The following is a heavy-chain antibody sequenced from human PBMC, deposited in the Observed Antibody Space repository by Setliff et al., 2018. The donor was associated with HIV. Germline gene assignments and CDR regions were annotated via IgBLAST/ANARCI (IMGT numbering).Heavy chain of an antibody. D-gene: IGHD6-19*01. Sequence: GASVKVSCKTSGDTLSIHPISWVRQAPGRGLDWMGWISAYNGNTNYAQKLQGRVTMTTDTSTSTAYMELRSLRSDDTAVYYCARAAVAGPWRKLDYWGQGTLVTVSS. J-gene: IGHJ4*02. CDR3: ARAAVAGPWRKLDY. V-gene: IGHV1-18*01. CDR2: ISAYNGNT. CDR1: GDTLSIHP.